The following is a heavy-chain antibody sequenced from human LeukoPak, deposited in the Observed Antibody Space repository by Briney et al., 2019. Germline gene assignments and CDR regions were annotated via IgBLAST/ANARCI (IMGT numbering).Heavy chain of an antibody. D-gene: IGHD5-18*01. CDR1: GFTFSSYA. J-gene: IGHJ4*02. CDR3: AKDRRSYGEKYFDY. V-gene: IGHV3-23*01. Sequence: GGSLRLSCAASGFTFSSYAMSWARQAPGKGLEWVSAISGSGGSTYYADSVKGRFTISRDNSKNTLYLQMNSLRAEDTAVYYCAKDRRSYGEKYFDYWGQGTLVTVSS. CDR2: ISGSGGST.